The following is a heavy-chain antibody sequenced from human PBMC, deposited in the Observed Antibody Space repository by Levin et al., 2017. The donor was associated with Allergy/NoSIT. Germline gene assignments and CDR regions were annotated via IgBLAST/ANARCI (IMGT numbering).Heavy chain of an antibody. CDR3: AKELYGSGSGLYYYGMDV. V-gene: IGHV3-23*01. Sequence: SCAASGFTFSSYAMSWVRQAPGKGLEWVSVISGSGGGTYYADSLKGRFIISRDNSKNTLDLQMNSLRAEDTAVYYCAKELYGSGSGLYYYGMDVWGQGTTVTVSS. J-gene: IGHJ6*02. D-gene: IGHD3-10*01. CDR1: GFTFSSYA. CDR2: ISGSGGGT.